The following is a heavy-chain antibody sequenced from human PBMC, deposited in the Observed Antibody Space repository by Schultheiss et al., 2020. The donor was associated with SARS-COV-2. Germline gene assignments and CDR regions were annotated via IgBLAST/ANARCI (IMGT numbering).Heavy chain of an antibody. CDR3: ARSRVAENFDY. CDR1: GGSISSGGYY. J-gene: IGHJ4*01. V-gene: IGHV4-61*08. D-gene: IGHD2-21*01. Sequence: SETLSLTCTVSGGSISSGGYYWSWIRQPPEKGLEWIGYIYYNGNTNYNPSLKSRVTMSVDTSKNQFSLNLRSVTAADTAVYYCARSRVAENFDYWGHGTLVTVSS. CDR2: IYYNGNT.